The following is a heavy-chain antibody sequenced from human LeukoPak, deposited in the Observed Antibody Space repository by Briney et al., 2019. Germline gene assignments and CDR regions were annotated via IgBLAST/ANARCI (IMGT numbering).Heavy chain of an antibody. CDR2: INPNSGGT. D-gene: IGHD5-18*01. CDR3: ARAPGYSYGYGSDAFDI. V-gene: IGHV1-2*02. CDR1: GYTFTCYY. J-gene: IGHJ3*02. Sequence: ASVKVSCKASGYTFTCYYMHWVRQAPGQGLEWMGWINPNSGGTNYAQKFQGRVTMTRDTSISTAYMELSRLRSDDTAVYYCARAPGYSYGYGSDAFDIWGQGTMVTVSS.